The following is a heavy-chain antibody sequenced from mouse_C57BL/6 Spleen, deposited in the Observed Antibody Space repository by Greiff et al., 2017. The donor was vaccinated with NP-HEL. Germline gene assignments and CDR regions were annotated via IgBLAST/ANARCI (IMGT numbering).Heavy chain of an antibody. CDR3: ARDRTAFAY. J-gene: IGHJ3*01. V-gene: IGHV5-4*01. CDR1: GFTFSSYA. CDR2: ISDGGSYT. Sequence: EVKLVESGGGLVKPGGSLKLSCAASGFTFSSYAMSWVRQTPEKRLEWVATISDGGSYTYYPDNVKGRFTISRDNAKNNLYLQMSHLKSEDTAMYYCARDRTAFAYWGQATLVTVSA.